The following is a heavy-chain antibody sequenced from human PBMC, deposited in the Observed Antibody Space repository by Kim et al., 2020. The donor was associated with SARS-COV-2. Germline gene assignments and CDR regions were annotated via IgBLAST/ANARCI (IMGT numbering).Heavy chain of an antibody. CDR2: INPSGGST. Sequence: ASVKVSCKASGYTFTSYYMHWVRQAPGQGLEWMGIINPSGGSTSYAQKFQGRVTMTRDTSTSTVYMELSSLRSEDTAVYYCAKEYQLRTYGMDVWGQGTTVTVSS. V-gene: IGHV1-46*01. CDR3: AKEYQLRTYGMDV. J-gene: IGHJ6*02. D-gene: IGHD2-2*01. CDR1: GYTFTSYY.